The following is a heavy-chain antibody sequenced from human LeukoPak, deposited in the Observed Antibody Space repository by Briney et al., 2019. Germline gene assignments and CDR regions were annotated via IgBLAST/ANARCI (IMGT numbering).Heavy chain of an antibody. J-gene: IGHJ4*02. CDR2: LGGSGSSA. CDR1: GFTFSNYA. D-gene: IGHD3-16*01. CDR3: AKDLNDYVSYFDY. V-gene: IGHV3-23*01. Sequence: GGSLRLSCAASGFTFSNYAMSWVRQAPGRGLEWVSALGGSGSSAYYADSVKGRFTISRDNSRNTLYLQMNSLRAEDTAVYYCAKDLNDYVSYFDYWGQGTLVTVSS.